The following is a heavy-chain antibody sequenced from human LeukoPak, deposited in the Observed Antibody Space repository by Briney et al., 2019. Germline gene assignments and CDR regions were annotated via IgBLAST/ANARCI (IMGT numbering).Heavy chain of an antibody. CDR2: IHYSGST. CDR3: ARDVGLGSSTSRFDY. V-gene: IGHV4-31*03. CDR1: GGSISSGGYF. D-gene: IGHD1-26*01. J-gene: IGHJ4*02. Sequence: SETLSLTCTVSGGSISSGGYFWTWIRQHPGKGLEWIGYIHYSGSTYYNPSLKSRVSISVDTSNNQFSLKLSSVTAADTAVYYCARDVGLGSSTSRFDYWGQGTLVTVSS.